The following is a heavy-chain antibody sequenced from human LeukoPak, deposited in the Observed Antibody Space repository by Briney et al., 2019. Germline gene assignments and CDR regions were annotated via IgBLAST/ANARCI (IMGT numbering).Heavy chain of an antibody. CDR2: IYYSGST. CDR3: VLARNMAFNI. D-gene: IGHD6-6*01. CDR1: GGSISSGDYY. J-gene: IGHJ3*02. Sequence: PSETLSLTCTVSGGSISSGDYYWRWLRQPPGKGEEWIGYIYYSGSTYYNPSFKSRVTISVDKSKRKFSLKLSSVTAAHTAVYYCVLARNMAFNIWGQGTMVTLSS. V-gene: IGHV4-30-4*01.